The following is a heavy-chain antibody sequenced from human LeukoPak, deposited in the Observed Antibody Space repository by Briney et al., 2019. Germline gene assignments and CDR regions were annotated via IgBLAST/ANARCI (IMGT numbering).Heavy chain of an antibody. CDR1: GYTFITHW. Sequence: WESPEISCKVSGYTFITHWIAWVRQMPGKGLEWMGIVSPADSDTKYSPSFQGQVIISADKSNNTAYLQWSSLKASDSAMYYCARMGGDPLDYWGQGNVVPVPS. D-gene: IGHD2-21*01. J-gene: IGHJ4*02. V-gene: IGHV5-51*01. CDR2: VSPADSDT. CDR3: ARMGGDPLDY.